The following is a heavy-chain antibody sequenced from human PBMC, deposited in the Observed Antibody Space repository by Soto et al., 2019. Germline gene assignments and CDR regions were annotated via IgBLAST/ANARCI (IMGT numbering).Heavy chain of an antibody. Sequence: QITLKESGPTLVKPTQTLTLTCTFSGVSLDTSGVAVSWIRQPPGKALEWLALVYWDDDKRYRPSLESRLTITQDTSKNQVALTMTTMDPEDTATYYCAHWVTGGSGPRQFDCWGKGSMVTVSS. V-gene: IGHV2-5*02. D-gene: IGHD2-21*02. CDR1: GVSLDTSGVA. CDR2: VYWDDDK. CDR3: AHWVTGGSGPRQFDC. J-gene: IGHJ4*02.